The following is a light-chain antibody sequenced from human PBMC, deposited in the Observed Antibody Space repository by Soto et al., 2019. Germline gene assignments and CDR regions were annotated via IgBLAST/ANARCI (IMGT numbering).Light chain of an antibody. J-gene: IGKJ2*01. V-gene: IGKV1-39*01. CDR1: QTISSY. Sequence: DIQMTQSPSSLSASVGDRVTITCRASQTISSYLNWYQQKPGKAPMLLIYGASSLQSGVPSRFSGSGSGTDFTLAINTLQPEDFATYYCQQSYSTPYTFGQGTKVEIK. CDR2: GAS. CDR3: QQSYSTPYT.